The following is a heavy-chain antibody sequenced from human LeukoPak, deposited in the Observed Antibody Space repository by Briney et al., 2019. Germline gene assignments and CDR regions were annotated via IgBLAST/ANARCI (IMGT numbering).Heavy chain of an antibody. Sequence: ASVKVSCKASGYTFTGYYMHWVRQAPGQGLEWMGWINPNSGGTNYAQKFQGRATMTRDTSISTAYMELSRLRSDDTAVYYCARDPPQPGEIFDYWGQGTLVTVSS. D-gene: IGHD3-10*01. J-gene: IGHJ4*02. CDR1: GYTFTGYY. V-gene: IGHV1-2*02. CDR2: INPNSGGT. CDR3: ARDPPQPGEIFDY.